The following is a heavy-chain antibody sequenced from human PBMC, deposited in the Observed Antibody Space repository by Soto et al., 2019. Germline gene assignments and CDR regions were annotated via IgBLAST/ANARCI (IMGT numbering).Heavy chain of an antibody. V-gene: IGHV3-7*01. J-gene: IGHJ3*02. CDR2: INEDGSEK. CDR1: GFSLGDYG. Sequence: EVQLVESGGGLAQPGGSLRLSCAASGFSLGDYGMSWVRQAPGKGLEWVANINEDGSEKYYADSVRGRFTISRDNTKNSLWLQMSSLRAEDTAVYYCGRILHTFHIWGQGTVVTVSS. CDR3: GRILHTFHI.